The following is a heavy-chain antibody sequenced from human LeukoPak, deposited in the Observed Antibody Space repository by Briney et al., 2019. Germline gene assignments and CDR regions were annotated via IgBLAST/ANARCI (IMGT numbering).Heavy chain of an antibody. Sequence: PGGSLRLSCAASGFTFSSYAMRWVRQAPGKGLEWVAVISYDGSNKYYADSVKGRFTISRDNSKNTLYLQMNSLRAEDTAVYYCARGTVTYKPAYYYGMDVWGQGTTVTVSS. CDR1: GFTFSSYA. D-gene: IGHD4-17*01. CDR2: ISYDGSNK. J-gene: IGHJ6*02. V-gene: IGHV3-30*04. CDR3: ARGTVTYKPAYYYGMDV.